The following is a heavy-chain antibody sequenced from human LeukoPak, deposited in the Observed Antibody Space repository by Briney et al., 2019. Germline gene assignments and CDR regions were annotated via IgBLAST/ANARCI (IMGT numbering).Heavy chain of an antibody. CDR2: ISSSRSAI. J-gene: IGHJ4*02. CDR3: AKVAKYYYGSETYYFFEH. CDR1: GFTFSSYS. V-gene: IGHV3-48*04. Sequence: PGGSLRLSCAASGFTFSSYSMNWVRQAPGKGLEWISYISSSRSAIYYADSVKGRFTISRDNAKNSLYLQMNCLRVEDTAVFYCAKVAKYYYGSETYYFFEHWGQGTPVTASS. D-gene: IGHD3-10*01.